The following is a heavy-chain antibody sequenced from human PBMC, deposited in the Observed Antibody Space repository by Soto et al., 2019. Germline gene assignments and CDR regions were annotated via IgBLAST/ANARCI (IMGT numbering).Heavy chain of an antibody. D-gene: IGHD4-17*01. Sequence: EVQLLESGGGLVQPGGSLRLSCAASGFTFSSYAMSWVRPAPGKGLEWVSTISGSGDSTYYADSVKGRFTISRDNSKNTLYLQVNSLRAEDTAVYYCAKERSDYGPRDFDSWGQGTLVTVSS. J-gene: IGHJ4*02. CDR3: AKERSDYGPRDFDS. CDR1: GFTFSSYA. CDR2: ISGSGDST. V-gene: IGHV3-23*01.